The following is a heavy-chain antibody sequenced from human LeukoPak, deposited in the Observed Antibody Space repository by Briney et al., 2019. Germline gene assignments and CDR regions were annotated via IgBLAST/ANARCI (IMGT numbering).Heavy chain of an antibody. CDR1: GGSISSYY. J-gene: IGHJ6*03. V-gene: IGHV4-59*01. CDR2: IHYSGST. CDR3: ARGASSSSGGYYYYYMDV. D-gene: IGHD6-6*01. Sequence: PSETLSLTCTVSGGSISSYYWSWIRQPPGKGLEWIGYIHYSGSTNYNPSLKSRVTISVDTSKNQFSLKLSSVTAADTAVYYCARGASSSSGGYYYYYMDVWGKGTAVTVSS.